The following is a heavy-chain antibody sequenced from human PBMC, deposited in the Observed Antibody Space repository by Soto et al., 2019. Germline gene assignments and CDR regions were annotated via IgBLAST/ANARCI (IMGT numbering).Heavy chain of an antibody. Sequence: PGESLKISCKGSGYSFTSYWIGWVRQMPGKGLEWMGIIYPGDSDTRYSPSFQGQVTISADKSISTAYLQWSSLKASDTAMYYCARHPYYDFWSGYYDYYMDVWGKGTTVTVSS. CDR1: GYSFTSYW. CDR3: ARHPYYDFWSGYYDYYMDV. D-gene: IGHD3-3*01. J-gene: IGHJ6*03. V-gene: IGHV5-51*01. CDR2: IYPGDSDT.